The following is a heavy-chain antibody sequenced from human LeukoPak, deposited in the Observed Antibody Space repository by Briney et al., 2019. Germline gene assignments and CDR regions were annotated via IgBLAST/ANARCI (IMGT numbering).Heavy chain of an antibody. V-gene: IGHV3-7*01. CDR1: GFTFSGYN. Sequence: PGGSLRLSCAVSGFTFSGYNMNWVRQAPGKGLEWVANIKQDGNGKYYVDSVKGRFTISRDNTENSLYLQMNSLRAEDTAVYYCARRALSSGYYPQFDYWGQGTLVTVSS. CDR2: IKQDGNGK. D-gene: IGHD3-22*01. CDR3: ARRALSSGYYPQFDY. J-gene: IGHJ4*02.